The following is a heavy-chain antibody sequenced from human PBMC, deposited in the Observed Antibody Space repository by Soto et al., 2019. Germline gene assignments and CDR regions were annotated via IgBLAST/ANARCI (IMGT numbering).Heavy chain of an antibody. V-gene: IGHV3-30*18. CDR2: ISYDESHK. J-gene: IGHJ5*02. Sequence: QVQLVESGGGVVQPGRSLRLSCAASGFTFSTYGMHWVRQAPGKGLEWVAVISYDESHKSYADSVRGRFTISRDNSKNTLYLQMNSLRAEDTAVYYCAKGPNNGSGTLNWFDPWGQGTLVTVSS. CDR3: AKGPNNGSGTLNWFDP. D-gene: IGHD3-10*01. CDR1: GFTFSTYG.